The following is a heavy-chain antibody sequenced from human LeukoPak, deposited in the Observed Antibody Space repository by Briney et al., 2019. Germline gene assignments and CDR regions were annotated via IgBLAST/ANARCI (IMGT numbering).Heavy chain of an antibody. CDR1: GGSIDMTNY. V-gene: IGHV4-4*03. J-gene: IGHJ1*01. Sequence: PGTLSLTCGVSGGSIDMTNYWSWVRQAPGKGLEWIGEIAHDGTRNYNASLRSRVAMSLDRANNQFSLSLTSVTAADTAVYYCAGLMGGPAYFQHWGQGTLVTVSS. CDR3: AGLMGGPAYFQH. D-gene: IGHD1-26*01. CDR2: IAHDGTR.